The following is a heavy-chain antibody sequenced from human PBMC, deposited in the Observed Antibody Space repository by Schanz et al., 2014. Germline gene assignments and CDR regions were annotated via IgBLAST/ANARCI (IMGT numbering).Heavy chain of an antibody. V-gene: IGHV3-7*01. CDR2: IEGDGSRK. CDR3: TRDRAYHSFDY. D-gene: IGHD1-26*01. CDR1: EFIISNYW. J-gene: IGHJ4*02. Sequence: EVQLVESGGGLVQPGGSLTLSCAASEFIISNYWMTWVRQAPGKGPEWVANIEGDGSRKQYVDSVEGRFTISRDNARNSLYLQMTSLRAEDTALYYCTRDRAYHSFDYWGQGTLVTVSS.